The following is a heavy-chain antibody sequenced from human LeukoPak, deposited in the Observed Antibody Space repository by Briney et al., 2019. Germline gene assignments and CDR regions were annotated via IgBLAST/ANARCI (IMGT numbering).Heavy chain of an antibody. D-gene: IGHD3-22*01. Sequence: ASVKVSCKASGYTFTGYYMHWVRQAPEQGLEWMGWINPNSGGTNYAQKFQGRVTMTRDTSISTAYMELSRLRSDDTAVYYCARVFSYYDSSGYYYPYWGQGTLVTVSS. V-gene: IGHV1-2*02. J-gene: IGHJ4*02. CDR1: GYTFTGYY. CDR3: ARVFSYYDSSGYYYPY. CDR2: INPNSGGT.